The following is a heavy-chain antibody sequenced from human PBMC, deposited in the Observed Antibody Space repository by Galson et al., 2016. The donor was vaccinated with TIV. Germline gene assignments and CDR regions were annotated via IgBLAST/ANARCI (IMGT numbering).Heavy chain of an antibody. Sequence: SVKVSCKASGFMFTSSAMQWVRQARGERLEWIGWIVVGSGDTDHAQRFQERVTFIRDMSTRTVYVELRSLRSEDTAVYYCAAGHWYSGSSSQKRFYFDYWSQGTLVTVSS. CDR3: AAGHWYSGSSSQKRFYFDY. D-gene: IGHD1-26*01. CDR2: IVVGSGDT. CDR1: GFMFTSSA. J-gene: IGHJ4*02. V-gene: IGHV1-58*02.